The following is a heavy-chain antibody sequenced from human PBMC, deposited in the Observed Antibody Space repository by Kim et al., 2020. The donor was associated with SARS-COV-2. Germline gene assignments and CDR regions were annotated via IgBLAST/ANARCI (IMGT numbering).Heavy chain of an antibody. D-gene: IGHD3-22*01. CDR3: AKEYYYDSSGYYSLAY. V-gene: IGHV3-30*02. Sequence: VKGRFTISRDNSKNTLYLQMNSLRAEDTAVYYCAKEYYYDSSGYYSLAYWGQGTLVTVSS. J-gene: IGHJ4*02.